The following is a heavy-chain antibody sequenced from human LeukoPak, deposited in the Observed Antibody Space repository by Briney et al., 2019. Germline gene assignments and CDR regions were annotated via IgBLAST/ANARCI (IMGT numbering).Heavy chain of an antibody. D-gene: IGHD3-10*01. J-gene: IGHJ3*01. V-gene: IGHV1-18*01. CDR2: ISGHTGQA. CDR3: AKDLYSSSSGSEVFDF. CDR1: GYLFISYG. Sequence: ASVKVSCKTSGYLFISYGINWVRQAPGQGLEWMGWISGHTGQANYAQKFQGRVTMTSDISTTTAYMELTGLRYNDTAVYFCAKDLYSSSSGSEVFDFWGQGTRVTVS.